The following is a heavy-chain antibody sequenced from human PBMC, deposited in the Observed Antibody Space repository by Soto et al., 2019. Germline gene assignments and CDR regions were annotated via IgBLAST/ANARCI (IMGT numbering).Heavy chain of an antibody. J-gene: IGHJ6*02. Sequence: VASVKVSCKASGYTFTGYYMHWVRQAPGQGLEWMGWINPNSGGTNYAQKFQGRVTMTRDTSISTAYMELSRLRSDDTAVYYCARGNDFWSGYYLYYYYGMDVWGQGTTVTVSS. CDR3: ARGNDFWSGYYLYYYYGMDV. V-gene: IGHV1-2*02. CDR2: INPNSGGT. CDR1: GYTFTGYY. D-gene: IGHD3-3*01.